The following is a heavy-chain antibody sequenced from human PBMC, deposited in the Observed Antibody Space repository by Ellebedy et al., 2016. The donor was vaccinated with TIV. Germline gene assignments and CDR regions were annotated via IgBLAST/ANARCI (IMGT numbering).Heavy chain of an antibody. V-gene: IGHV3-48*04. Sequence: GGSLRLSCAASGFSFSSYSMNWVRQAPGKGLEWVSYMSGSTITTYYADSVKGRFTISRDNAKNSLYLQMNSLRAEDMAVYYCARDMAWGNERVIDAFDIWGQGTMVTVSS. CDR1: GFSFSSYS. D-gene: IGHD7-27*01. J-gene: IGHJ3*02. CDR3: ARDMAWGNERVIDAFDI. CDR2: MSGSTITT.